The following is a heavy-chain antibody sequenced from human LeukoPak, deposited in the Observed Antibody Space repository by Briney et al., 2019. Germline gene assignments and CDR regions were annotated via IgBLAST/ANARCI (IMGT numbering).Heavy chain of an antibody. CDR2: IGAYNGNT. D-gene: IGHD3-10*01. CDR1: GYTFTSYG. Sequence: ASVKVSCKASGYTFTSYGISWVRQAPGQGLEWMGWIGAYNGNTNYAQKLQGRVTMTTDTSTSTACMELRSLRSDDTAVYYCARVGSEEWFDNWFDPWGRGTLVTVSS. J-gene: IGHJ5*02. CDR3: ARVGSEEWFDNWFDP. V-gene: IGHV1-18*01.